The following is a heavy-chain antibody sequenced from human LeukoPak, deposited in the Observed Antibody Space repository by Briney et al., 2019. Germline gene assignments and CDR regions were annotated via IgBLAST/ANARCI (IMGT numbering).Heavy chain of an antibody. CDR1: GDSVSSNSVA. V-gene: IGHV6-1*01. CDR2: TYFRSKWYN. Sequence: SQTLSLTCAISGDSVSSNSVAWHWIRQSPSRGLEWLGRTYFRSKWYNEYAVSVKSRISINPDTSKNQFSLQLNSVTPEDTAAYYCARDGCGGDCYTGYNIDVWGKGTTVTVSS. J-gene: IGHJ6*03. D-gene: IGHD2-21*02. CDR3: ARDGCGGDCYTGYNIDV.